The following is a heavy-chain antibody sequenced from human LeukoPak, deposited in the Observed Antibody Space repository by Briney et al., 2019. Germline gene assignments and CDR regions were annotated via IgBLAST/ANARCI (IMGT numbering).Heavy chain of an antibody. Sequence: SETLSLTCAVYGGSFSGYYWSWIRQPPGKGLEWIGEINHSGSTNYNPSLKSRVTISVDTSKNQFSLKLSSVTAADTAVYYRARVGGRGARLGVWSSHYYYMDVWGKGTTVTVSS. CDR3: ARVGGRGARLGVWSSHYYYMDV. CDR1: GGSFSGYY. D-gene: IGHD6-6*01. CDR2: INHSGST. J-gene: IGHJ6*03. V-gene: IGHV4-34*01.